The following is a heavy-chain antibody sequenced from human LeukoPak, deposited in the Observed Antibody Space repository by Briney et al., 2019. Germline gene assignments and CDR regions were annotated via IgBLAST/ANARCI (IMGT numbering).Heavy chain of an antibody. CDR1: GGFISSYY. V-gene: IGHV4-4*07. CDR2: IYTSGST. D-gene: IGHD3-9*01. J-gene: IGHJ5*02. CDR3: ARDYDVLTAYPPTQLFDP. Sequence: SETLSLTCTVSGGFISSYYWSWIRQPAGKGLEWIGRIYTSGSTNYNPSLKSRVTMSVDTSKNQFSLKLNSVTAADTAVYYCARDYDVLTAYPPTQLFDPWGQGTLVTVSS.